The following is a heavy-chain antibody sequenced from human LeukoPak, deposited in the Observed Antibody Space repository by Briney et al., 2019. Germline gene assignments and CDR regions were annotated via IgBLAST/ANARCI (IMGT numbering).Heavy chain of an antibody. CDR3: ARGYYRVDY. Sequence: GGSLRLSCAASGFTFSSYPMHWVRQAPGKGLEWVAIISYDGSGKHYADPVKGRFTISRDNAKNSLYLQMNSLRAEDTAVYYCARGYYRVDYWGQGTLVTVSS. V-gene: IGHV3-30-3*01. D-gene: IGHD2-15*01. J-gene: IGHJ4*02. CDR1: GFTFSSYP. CDR2: ISYDGSGK.